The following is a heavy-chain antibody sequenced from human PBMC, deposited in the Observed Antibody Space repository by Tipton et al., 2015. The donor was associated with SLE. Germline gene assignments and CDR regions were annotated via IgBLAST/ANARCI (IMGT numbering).Heavy chain of an antibody. CDR2: IKQDGGEK. J-gene: IGHJ3*02. D-gene: IGHD7-27*01. Sequence: SLRLSCAASGFSVSNYWMSWVRQAPGKGLEWVANIKQDGGEKYYVDSVKGRFTISRDNAKNSVYLQMNSLRVEDTAVYYCARSNWGWAFDIWGEGTMVTVSS. CDR1: GFSVSNYW. V-gene: IGHV3-7*01. CDR3: ARSNWGWAFDI.